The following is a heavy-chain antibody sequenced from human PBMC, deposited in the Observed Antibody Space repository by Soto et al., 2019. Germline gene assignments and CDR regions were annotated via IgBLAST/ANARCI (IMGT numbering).Heavy chain of an antibody. CDR3: ARRWELLYYFDY. J-gene: IGHJ4*02. D-gene: IGHD1-26*01. V-gene: IGHV1-18*01. CDR2: ISAYNGNT. Sequence: ASVKVSCKASGYTFTSYGISWVRQAPGQGLEWMGWISAYNGNTNYAQKLQGRVTMTTDTSTSTAYMELRSLRSHDTAVYYCARRWELLYYFDYWGQGTLVTVSS. CDR1: GYTFTSYG.